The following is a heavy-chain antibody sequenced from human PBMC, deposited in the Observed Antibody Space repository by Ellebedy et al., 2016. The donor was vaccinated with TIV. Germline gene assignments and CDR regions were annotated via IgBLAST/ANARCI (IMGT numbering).Heavy chain of an antibody. J-gene: IGHJ3*02. V-gene: IGHV4-4*07. CDR1: GGSISSYY. Sequence: SETLSLXXTVSGGSISSYYWSWIRQPAGKGLEWIGRIYSSGSTNYNPSLKSRLTMSVDTSDNQFSLKLRSVTAADTAVYFCARGWSDYVEAFDIWGQGTMVTVSS. CDR3: ARGWSDYVEAFDI. D-gene: IGHD3-16*01. CDR2: IYSSGST.